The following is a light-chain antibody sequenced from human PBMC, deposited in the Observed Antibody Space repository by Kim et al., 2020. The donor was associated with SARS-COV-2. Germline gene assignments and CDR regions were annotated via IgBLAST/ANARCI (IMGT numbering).Light chain of an antibody. CDR2: GNS. CDR1: SSNIGAGYD. CDR3: QSYDSSLSGWV. J-gene: IGLJ3*02. V-gene: IGLV1-40*01. Sequence: RVTISCTGSSSNIGAGYDVHWYQQFPGIAPKFLIYGNSNRPSGVPDRFSGSKSGTSASLAITGLQAEDEADYYCQSYDSSLSGWVFGGGTKVTVL.